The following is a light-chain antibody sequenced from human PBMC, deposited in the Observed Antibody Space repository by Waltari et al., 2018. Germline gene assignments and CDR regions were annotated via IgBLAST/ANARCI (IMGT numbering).Light chain of an antibody. Sequence: AIQMTQSPSSLSSSVGDRVTITCRASQDIGHDLGWYQQKPVKAPKLLIYAASSLQSGVPSRFSGAGSGTNFTLTISSLQSEDVAVYYCQQYCTIPITFGQGTRLEIK. CDR1: QDIGHD. J-gene: IGKJ5*01. V-gene: IGKV1-6*01. CDR2: AAS. CDR3: QQYCTIPIT.